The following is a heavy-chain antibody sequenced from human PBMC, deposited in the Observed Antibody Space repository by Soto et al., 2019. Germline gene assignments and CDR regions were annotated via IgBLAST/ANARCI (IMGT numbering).Heavy chain of an antibody. V-gene: IGHV3-23*01. J-gene: IGHJ4*02. CDR3: AKDPRGIQLWLWFDY. CDR2: ISASGNIT. Sequence: GGSLRLSCAASGFSFSNYAMSWVRQAPGKGLEWVSDISASGNITYYADSVKGRFTISRDNSKNTLYLDMNSLRAEDTAVYYCAKDPRGIQLWLWFDYWGRGTQVTVSS. D-gene: IGHD5-18*01. CDR1: GFSFSNYA.